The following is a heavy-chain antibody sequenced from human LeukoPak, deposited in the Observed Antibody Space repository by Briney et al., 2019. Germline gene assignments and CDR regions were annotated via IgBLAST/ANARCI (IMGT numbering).Heavy chain of an antibody. CDR3: ARNRVGFHYADAFDL. Sequence: PGGSLRLSCAASGFSLINSDMHWVRQAPGKGLEWVAFVHCDGSEKLYADSLKGRFTISRDNSKNTLYLQMNSLRGEDTAVYYCARNRVGFHYADAFDLWGQGTMVTVSS. CDR1: GFSLINSD. J-gene: IGHJ3*01. CDR2: VHCDGSEK. D-gene: IGHD5-24*01. V-gene: IGHV3-30*02.